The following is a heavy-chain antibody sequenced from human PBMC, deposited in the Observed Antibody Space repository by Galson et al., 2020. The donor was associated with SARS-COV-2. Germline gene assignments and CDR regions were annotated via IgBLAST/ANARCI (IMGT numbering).Heavy chain of an antibody. Sequence: WVRQSPGMGLEWVAVMAHDGSVEYYADSVKGRFTVSRDNFRDTLYLQLNSLRAADTAVYFCTRSLAIALTGTRDAFDIWGQGTMVTVSS. J-gene: IGHJ3*02. CDR3: TRSLAIALTGTRDAFDI. V-gene: IGHV3-30*01. CDR2: MAHDGSVE. D-gene: IGHD6-19*01.